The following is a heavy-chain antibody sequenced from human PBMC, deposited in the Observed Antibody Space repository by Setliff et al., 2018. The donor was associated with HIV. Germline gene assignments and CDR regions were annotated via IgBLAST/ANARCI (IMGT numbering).Heavy chain of an antibody. V-gene: IGHV3-66*02. CDR3: ARLRLYNSALDY. Sequence: GGSLRLSCAASGFTVSTYYMSWVRQAPGKGLEWVSTIYSDGSTYHADSANGRFTLSRDISENAPYLQIDSLRPEDTAVYYCARLRLYNSALDYWGQGTLVTVSS. J-gene: IGHJ4*02. D-gene: IGHD3-10*01. CDR1: GFTVSTYY. CDR2: IYSDGST.